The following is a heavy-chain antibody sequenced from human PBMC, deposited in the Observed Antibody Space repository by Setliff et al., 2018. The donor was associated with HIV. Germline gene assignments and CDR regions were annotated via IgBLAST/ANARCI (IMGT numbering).Heavy chain of an antibody. CDR2: VFYTGTT. CDR1: GDSIRITNYY. J-gene: IGHJ3*02. D-gene: IGHD2-2*01. CDR3: ATALYCSSTSCYIAFDI. Sequence: SETLSLTCLVSGDSIRITNYYWGWVRQSPGKGLEWFGSVFYTGTTYYNPSLLSRLTISVDTSKNQFSLKLSSVTAADTAVYYCATALYCSSTSCYIAFDIWGQGTMVTVSS. V-gene: IGHV4-39*01.